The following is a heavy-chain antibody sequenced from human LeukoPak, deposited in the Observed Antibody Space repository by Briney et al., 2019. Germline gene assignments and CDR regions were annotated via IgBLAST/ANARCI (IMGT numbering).Heavy chain of an antibody. CDR1: GGSFSGYY. J-gene: IGHJ5*02. CDR3: ARGPRIAAPRYGRVTPKTHNWFDP. V-gene: IGHV4-34*01. Sequence: SETLSLTCAVYGGSFSGYYWSWIRQPPGKGLGWIGEINHSGSTNYNPSLKSRVTISVDTSKNQFSLKLSSVTAADTAVYYCARGPRIAAPRYGRVTPKTHNWFDPWGQGTLVTVSS. CDR2: INHSGST. D-gene: IGHD6-13*01.